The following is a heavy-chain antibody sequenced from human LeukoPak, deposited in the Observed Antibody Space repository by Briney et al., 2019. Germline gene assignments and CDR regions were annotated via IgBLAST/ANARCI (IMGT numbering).Heavy chain of an antibody. J-gene: IGHJ4*02. V-gene: IGHV4-4*07. D-gene: IGHD6-19*01. CDR3: AGRAQTTGWSFDY. CDR1: GGSISSYY. Sequence: PSETLSLTCIDSGGSISSYYWSWIRQPAGKGLEWIGQIHTSGSTNYNPSLKSRVAMSVDTSKNQFSLELSSVTAADTAVYYCAGRAQTTGWSFDYWGQGALVTVSS. CDR2: IHTSGST.